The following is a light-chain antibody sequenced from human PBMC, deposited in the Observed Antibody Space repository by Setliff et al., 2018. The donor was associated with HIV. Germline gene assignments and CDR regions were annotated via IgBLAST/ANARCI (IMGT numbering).Light chain of an antibody. CDR2: DVS. CDR3: CAYAGSYTSLYV. Sequence: QSVLTQPASVSGSPGQSVTISCTGTSSDVGTYDYVSWYQQHPGKAPKLMIYDVSQRPSGVPDRFSGSKSGNTASLTISGLQAVDEADYCCCAYAGSYTSLYVFGTGTKVTVL. V-gene: IGLV2-11*01. J-gene: IGLJ1*01. CDR1: SSDVGTYDY.